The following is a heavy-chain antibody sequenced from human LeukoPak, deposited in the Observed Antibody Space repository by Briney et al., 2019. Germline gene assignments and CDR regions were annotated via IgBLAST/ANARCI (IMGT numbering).Heavy chain of an antibody. CDR2: VYASGDYNSGIN. J-gene: IGHJ4*02. CDR1: GGSISSYY. CDR3: ARGDQEFDY. V-gene: IGHV4-59*13. Sequence: SETLSLTCTVSGGSISSYYWSWIRQTPGKGLEWIGYVYASGDYNSGINTYNPSLESRVTITVDTSKNQFALRLTSLTAADTAVYYCARGDQEFDYWGQGTRVTVSS.